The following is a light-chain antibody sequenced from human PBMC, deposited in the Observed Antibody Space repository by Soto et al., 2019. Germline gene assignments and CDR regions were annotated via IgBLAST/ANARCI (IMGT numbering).Light chain of an antibody. CDR3: AAWDDSLNGNVV. V-gene: IGLV1-44*01. Sequence: QAVVTQPPSASGTPGQRVTISCSGSSSNIGSNTVNWYQQLPGTAPKLLIYSNNQRPSWVPDRFSGSKSGTSASLAISGLQSEDEADYYCAAWDDSLNGNVVFGGGTKVTVL. J-gene: IGLJ2*01. CDR2: SNN. CDR1: SSNIGSNT.